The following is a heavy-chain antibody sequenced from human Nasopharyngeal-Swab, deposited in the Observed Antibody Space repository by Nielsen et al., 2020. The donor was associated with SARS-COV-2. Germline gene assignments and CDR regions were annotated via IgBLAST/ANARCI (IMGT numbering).Heavy chain of an antibody. J-gene: IGHJ5*02. Sequence: SETLSLTCTVSGGSISSSSYYWGWIRQPPGKGLEWIGSIYYGGSTYYNPSLKSRVTISVDTSKNQFSLKLSSVTAADTAVYYCAREIITIFGVVIPNWFDPWGQGTLVTVSS. D-gene: IGHD3-3*01. CDR1: GGSISSSSYY. CDR3: AREIITIFGVVIPNWFDP. V-gene: IGHV4-39*02. CDR2: IYYGGST.